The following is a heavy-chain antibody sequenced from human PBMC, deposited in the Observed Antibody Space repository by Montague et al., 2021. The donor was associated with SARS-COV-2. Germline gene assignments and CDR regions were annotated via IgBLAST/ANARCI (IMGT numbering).Heavy chain of an antibody. J-gene: IGHJ3*02. CDR1: GASVGSSD. D-gene: IGHD1-14*01. CDR3: ARETRTADAFDI. CDR2: FYSVGST. V-gene: IGHV4-59*02. Sequence: SETLSLTCTVSGASVGSSDWGWIRQSPGKGLEWIGHFYSVGSTDYNPSLKSRATISRDTSKNQFSLKVRSVTAADTAVYYCARETRTADAFDIWGQGTMVTVSS.